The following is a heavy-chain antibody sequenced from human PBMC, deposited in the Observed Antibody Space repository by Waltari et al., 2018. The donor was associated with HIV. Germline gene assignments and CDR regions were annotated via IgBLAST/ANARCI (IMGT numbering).Heavy chain of an antibody. V-gene: IGHV1-18*04. CDR3: VRDLGPMGKSGWYDA. CDR2: NHNYTGNR. J-gene: IGHJ1*01. Sequence: QVRLVQSGAEVKKPGASVKVSCKASGLSFTRYAFSWVRQTPRQGLEGMGWNHNYTGNRDYAENFQGRGTMTKDTCTNTMYMELRTLKADDTAIYCCVRDLGPMGKSGWYDAWGQGTVVTVSS. D-gene: IGHD6-19*01. CDR1: GLSFTRYA.